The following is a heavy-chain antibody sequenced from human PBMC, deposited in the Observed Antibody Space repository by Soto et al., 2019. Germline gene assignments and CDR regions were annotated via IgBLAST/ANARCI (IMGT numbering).Heavy chain of an antibody. CDR3: ARWAQTYCSGGSCYSGGVYYYYGMDV. CDR2: IIPIFGTA. CDR1: GGTFSSYA. V-gene: IGHV1-69*01. Sequence: QVQLVQSGAEVKKPGSSVTVSCKASGGTFSSYAISWVRQAPGQGLEWMGGIIPIFGTANYAQKFQGRVTITADESTSTAYMELSSLRSEDTAVYYCARWAQTYCSGGSCYSGGVYYYYGMDVWGQGTTVTVSS. J-gene: IGHJ6*02. D-gene: IGHD2-15*01.